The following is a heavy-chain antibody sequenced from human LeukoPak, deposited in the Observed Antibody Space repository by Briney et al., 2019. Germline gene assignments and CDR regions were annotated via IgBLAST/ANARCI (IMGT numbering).Heavy chain of an antibody. CDR2: INPNSGGT. V-gene: IGHV1-2*02. Sequence: ASVKVSCKASGYTFTGYYMHWVRQAPGQGLEWMGWINPNSGGTNYAQKFQSRVTMTRDTSISTAYMELSRLRSDDTAMYYCARLMSGSYCDYWGQGTLVTVSS. CDR1: GYTFTGYY. J-gene: IGHJ4*02. D-gene: IGHD1-26*01. CDR3: ARLMSGSYCDY.